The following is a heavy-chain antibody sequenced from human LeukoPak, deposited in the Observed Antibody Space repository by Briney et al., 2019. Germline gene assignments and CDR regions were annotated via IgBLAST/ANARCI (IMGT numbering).Heavy chain of an antibody. Sequence: ASVKVSCKASGYTFTGYYMHWVRQAPGQGLEWMGRINPNSGGTNYAQKCQGRVNMTRDTSISTAYMELSRLRSDDTAVYYCAKDRDHYSSGEGDYWGQGTLVTVSS. CDR1: GYTFTGYY. V-gene: IGHV1-2*06. J-gene: IGHJ4*02. D-gene: IGHD3-10*01. CDR3: AKDRDHYSSGEGDY. CDR2: INPNSGGT.